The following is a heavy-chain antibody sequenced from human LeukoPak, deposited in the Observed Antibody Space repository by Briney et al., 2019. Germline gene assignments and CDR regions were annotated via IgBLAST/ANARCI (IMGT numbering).Heavy chain of an antibody. CDR3: AKDVEATIRSGGYYFDY. D-gene: IGHD6-19*01. CDR1: GFTLRSYA. V-gene: IGHV3-23*01. J-gene: IGHJ4*02. CDR2: ISGSDGST. Sequence: GGSLRLSCAASGFTLRSYAMSWVRQAPGKGLEWVSAISGSDGSTHYADSVKGRYTISRDIYNNRLYLQMNSLRAEDKAVYYCAKDVEATIRSGGYYFDYWGQGTLVTVSS.